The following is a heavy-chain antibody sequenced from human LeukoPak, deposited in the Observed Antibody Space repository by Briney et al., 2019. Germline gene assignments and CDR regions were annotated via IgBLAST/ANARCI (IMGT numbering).Heavy chain of an antibody. V-gene: IGHV3-33*01. Sequence: GGSLRLSCAASGFTFSSYGMHWVRQASGKGLERVAVIWYDGSNKYYADSVKGRFTISRDNSKNTLYLQMNSLRAEDTAVYYCARVSYKGGTTDYWGQGTLVTVSS. J-gene: IGHJ4*02. CDR3: ARVSYKGGTTDY. D-gene: IGHD1-26*01. CDR2: IWYDGSNK. CDR1: GFTFSSYG.